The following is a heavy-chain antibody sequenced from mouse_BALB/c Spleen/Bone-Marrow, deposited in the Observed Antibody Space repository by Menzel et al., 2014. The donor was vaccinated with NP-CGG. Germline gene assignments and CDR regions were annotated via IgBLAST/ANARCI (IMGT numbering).Heavy chain of an antibody. CDR2: INPSNGGT. CDR3: TRSYYGNYFDV. CDR1: GYTFTSYY. J-gene: IGHJ1*01. Sequence: QVQLQQSGAELVKPGASVKLSCKASGYTFTSYYMYWVKQRPGQGLEWIGEINPSNGGTNFNEKFKSKATLTVDKSSSTAYMQLSSLTSEDSAVYYCTRSYYGNYFDVWGAGTTLPVSS. V-gene: IGHV1S81*02. D-gene: IGHD2-1*01.